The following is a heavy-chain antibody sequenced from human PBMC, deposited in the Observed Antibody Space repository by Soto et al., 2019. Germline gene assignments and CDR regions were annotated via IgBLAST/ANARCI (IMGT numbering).Heavy chain of an antibody. Sequence: PSETLSLTCTVSGGSISSGDYYWSWIRQPPGKGLEWIGYIYYTGSTYYNPSLKSRVTISVDTSKNQFSLNLRSVTAADTAVYYCARATITMVRGILYYYGMDVWGQRTTVTVSS. V-gene: IGHV4-30-4*01. J-gene: IGHJ6*02. D-gene: IGHD3-10*01. CDR1: GGSISSGDYY. CDR2: IYYTGST. CDR3: ARATITMVRGILYYYGMDV.